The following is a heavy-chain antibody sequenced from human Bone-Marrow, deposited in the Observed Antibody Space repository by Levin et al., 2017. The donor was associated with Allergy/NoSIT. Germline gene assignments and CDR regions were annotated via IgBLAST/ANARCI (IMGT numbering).Heavy chain of an antibody. CDR2: IYHSGGT. V-gene: IGHV4-4*02. D-gene: IGHD2-8*02. Sequence: SETLSLTCAVSGGSISSSNWWNWVRQSPGGGLEWIGEIYHSGGTNYNPSLKNRNFISVDKSRNQFSLRLNSVTAADTALYYCARRNSSWVVFAFDMWGQGTLVTVSS. CDR1: GGSISSSNW. CDR3: ARRNSSWVVFAFDM. J-gene: IGHJ3*02.